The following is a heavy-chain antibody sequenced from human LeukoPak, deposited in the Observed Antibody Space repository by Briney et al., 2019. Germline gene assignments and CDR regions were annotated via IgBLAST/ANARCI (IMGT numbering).Heavy chain of an antibody. J-gene: IGHJ6*03. V-gene: IGHV4-39*07. CDR1: GGSISTSDNY. Sequence: SETLSLTCIVSGGSISTSDNYWGWIRQPPGKGLEWIGEIYYSESTNYNPSFKSRVTISVDKSKNQFSLKLSSVTAADTAVYYCARGYCSGGSCYSYYYYNYMDVWGKGTTVTVSS. CDR3: ARGYCSGGSCYSYYYYNYMDV. D-gene: IGHD2-15*01. CDR2: IYYSEST.